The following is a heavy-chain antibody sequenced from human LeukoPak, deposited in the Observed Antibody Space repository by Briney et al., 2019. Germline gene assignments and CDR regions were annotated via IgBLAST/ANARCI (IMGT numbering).Heavy chain of an antibody. Sequence: PGGSLRLSCAASGFTFSSYWMHWVRQAPGKGLAWVSRINSDGSSTSYADSVKGRFTISRDNAKNTLYLQMNSLRAEDTAVYYCARVNTMVRGVILGPKNWFDPWGQGALVTVSS. CDR2: INSDGSST. D-gene: IGHD3-10*01. V-gene: IGHV3-74*01. J-gene: IGHJ5*02. CDR3: ARVNTMVRGVILGPKNWFDP. CDR1: GFTFSSYW.